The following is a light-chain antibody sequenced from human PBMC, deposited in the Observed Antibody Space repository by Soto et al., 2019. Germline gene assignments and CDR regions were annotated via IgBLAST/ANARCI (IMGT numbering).Light chain of an antibody. J-gene: IGLJ1*01. CDR3: CSLTPSHTYV. CDR2: HVT. CDR1: SSDIGHYDY. Sequence: QSALTQPASVSGSPGQSITISCTGTSSDIGHYDYVSWYQQHPGKAPKLMIYHVTYRPSGVSNRYSGSKSDNSASLTISGLQADDEADYYCCSLTPSHTYVFGSGTKLTVL. V-gene: IGLV2-14*03.